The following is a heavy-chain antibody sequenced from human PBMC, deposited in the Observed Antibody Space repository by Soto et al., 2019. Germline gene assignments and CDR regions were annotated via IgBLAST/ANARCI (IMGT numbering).Heavy chain of an antibody. CDR1: GFSISSYY. CDR3: ARGYCGGDCYRTSTNYYDGMDV. Sequence: PSETLSLTCTVSGFSISSYYLSWIRQPPGKGLEWIGYIYYSGTTNYNPALKSRVTISVDTSKNQFSLKLSSVTAADTAVYYCARGYCGGDCYRTSTNYYDGMDVWGQGTMVTVSS. J-gene: IGHJ6*02. D-gene: IGHD2-21*02. CDR2: IYYSGTT. V-gene: IGHV4-59*01.